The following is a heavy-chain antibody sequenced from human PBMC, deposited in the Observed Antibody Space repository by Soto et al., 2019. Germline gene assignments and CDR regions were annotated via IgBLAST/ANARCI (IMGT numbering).Heavy chain of an antibody. CDR1: GCSFTSYW. D-gene: IGHD2-8*01. V-gene: IGHV5-51*01. CDR3: ARHTRCTNGVCYSSDYYYGMDV. J-gene: IGHJ6*02. Sequence: GESLKISCKGSGCSFTSYWIGWVRQMPGKGLEWMGIIYPGDSDTRYSPSFQGQVTISADKSISTAYLQWSSLKASDTAMYYCARHTRCTNGVCYSSDYYYGMDVWGQGTTVTVSS. CDR2: IYPGDSDT.